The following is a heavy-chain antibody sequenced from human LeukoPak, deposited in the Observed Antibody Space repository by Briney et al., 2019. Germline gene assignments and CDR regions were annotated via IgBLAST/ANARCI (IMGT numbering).Heavy chain of an antibody. CDR3: ARRGYCSGGDCFSAAFDI. D-gene: IGHD2-15*01. J-gene: IGHJ3*02. Sequence: KTGASLKISCKGSGYSFTSYWIAWVRQVPEKGLEWMGIIYPTDSDTRYSPSFHGQVTMAADKSISTTYLQWSSLNAPDTAMYYCARRGYCSGGDCFSAAFDIWGQGTMVTVSS. V-gene: IGHV5-51*01. CDR1: GYSFTSYW. CDR2: IYPTDSDT.